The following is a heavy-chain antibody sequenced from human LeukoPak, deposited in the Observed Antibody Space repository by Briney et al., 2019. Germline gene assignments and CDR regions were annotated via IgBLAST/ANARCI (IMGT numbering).Heavy chain of an antibody. CDR1: GDSISSYY. V-gene: IGHV4-59*01. Sequence: SETLSLTCTVSGDSISSYYWSWIRQPPGKGLEWIGYIYYSGSTNYNPSLKSRVTISVGTSKNQFSLKLSSVTAADTAVYYCASGDYYYDSSGHAFDIWGQGTMVTVSS. CDR3: ASGDYYYDSSGHAFDI. D-gene: IGHD3-22*01. CDR2: IYYSGST. J-gene: IGHJ3*02.